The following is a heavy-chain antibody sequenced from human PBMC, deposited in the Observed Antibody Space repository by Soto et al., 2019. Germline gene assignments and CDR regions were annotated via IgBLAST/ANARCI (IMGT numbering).Heavy chain of an antibody. J-gene: IGHJ6*03. D-gene: IGHD3-3*01. CDR2: IYPGDSDT. CDR1: GYSFTSYW. Sequence: GESLKISCKGSGYSFTSYWIGWVRQMPGKGLEWMGIIYPGDSDTRYSPSFQGQVTISADKSISTAYLQWSSLKASDTAMYYCARQSLSVFGFPPTYYYYYMDVWGKGTTVTVSS. V-gene: IGHV5-51*01. CDR3: ARQSLSVFGFPPTYYYYYMDV.